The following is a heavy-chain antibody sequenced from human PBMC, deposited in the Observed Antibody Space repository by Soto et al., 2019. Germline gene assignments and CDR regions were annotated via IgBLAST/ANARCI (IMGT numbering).Heavy chain of an antibody. Sequence: QLQLQESGPGLVKPSETLSLTCSVSGGSISSGRYYWVWIRQPPGKGLEWIGSIYYSGSTYYNPYLKSQITMSVDTSKNQFSLKLSSVTAADTAAYYCARLYRYSGCDNFDYWGQGTLVTVSS. J-gene: IGHJ4*02. CDR3: ARLYRYSGCDNFDY. V-gene: IGHV4-39*01. CDR2: IYYSGST. D-gene: IGHD5-12*01. CDR1: GGSISSGRYY.